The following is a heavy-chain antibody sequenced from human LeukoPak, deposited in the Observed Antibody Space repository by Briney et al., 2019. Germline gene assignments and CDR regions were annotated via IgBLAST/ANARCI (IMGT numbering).Heavy chain of an antibody. CDR2: INHSGST. CDR1: GGSFSGYY. V-gene: IGHV4-34*01. D-gene: IGHD3-3*01. Sequence: SETLSLTCAVYGGSFSGYYWSWIRQPPGKGLEWMGEINHSGSTNYNPSLKSRVTISVDTSKNQFSLKLSSVTAADTAVYYCARGAYYDFWRQKGSNCFDPWGQGTLVTVSS. J-gene: IGHJ5*02. CDR3: ARGAYYDFWRQKGSNCFDP.